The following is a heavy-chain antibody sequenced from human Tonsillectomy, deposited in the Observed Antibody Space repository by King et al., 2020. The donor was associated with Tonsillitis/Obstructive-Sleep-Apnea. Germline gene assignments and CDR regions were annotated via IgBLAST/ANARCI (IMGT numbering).Heavy chain of an antibody. Sequence: VQLVESGGGLVQPGRSLRLSCAASGFTFDDYAMHWVRQAPGKGLEWVSGISWNSGSIGYADSVKGRFTISRDNAKNSLYLQMNSLRPEDTALYYCAKGVGAENYSYYYMDVWGKGTTVTVSS. J-gene: IGHJ6*03. CDR3: AKGVGAENYSYYYMDV. D-gene: IGHD1-26*01. V-gene: IGHV3-9*01. CDR2: ISWNSGSI. CDR1: GFTFDDYA.